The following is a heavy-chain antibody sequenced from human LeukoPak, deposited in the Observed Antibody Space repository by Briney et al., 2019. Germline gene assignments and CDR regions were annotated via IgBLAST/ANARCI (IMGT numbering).Heavy chain of an antibody. CDR3: AKDRDLWFGEKGDYFDY. CDR1: GSTFDDYA. CDR2: ISWNSGSI. D-gene: IGHD3-10*01. Sequence: AGGSLRLSCAASGSTFDDYAMHWVRQAPGKGLEWVSGISWNSGSIGYADSVKGRFTISRDNAKNSLYLQMNSLRAEDTALYYCAKDRDLWFGEKGDYFDYWGQGTLVTVSS. V-gene: IGHV3-9*01. J-gene: IGHJ4*02.